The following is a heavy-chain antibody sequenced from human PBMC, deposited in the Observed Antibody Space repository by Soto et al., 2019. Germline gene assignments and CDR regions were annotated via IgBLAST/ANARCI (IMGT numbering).Heavy chain of an antibody. CDR2: IYHTGST. CDR3: AHRPIVGAAI. Sequence: QVQLQESGPGLVKPSGTLSLTCGVFGGSISNSNWWTWVRQPPGKGLEWIGEIYHTGSTNYNSSLMFRVTISLDKPNNQFSRKLSSVTAADTAVYYCAHRPIVGAAIWGQGTLVTVSS. J-gene: IGHJ4*02. CDR1: GGSISNSNW. D-gene: IGHD1-26*01. V-gene: IGHV4-4*02.